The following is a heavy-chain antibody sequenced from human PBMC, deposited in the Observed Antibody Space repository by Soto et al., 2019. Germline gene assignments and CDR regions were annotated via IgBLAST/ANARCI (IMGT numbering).Heavy chain of an antibody. V-gene: IGHV1-69*06. CDR3: ARDLGYCSGGSCYVRGWFDP. D-gene: IGHD2-15*01. CDR2: IIPIFGTA. Sequence: QVQLVQSGAEVKKPESSVKVSCKDSGGTFSSYAISWVRQAPGQGLEWMGGIIPIFGTANYAQKFQGRVTITADKSTSTAYMELSSLRSEVTAVYYCARDLGYCSGGSCYVRGWFDPWGQGTLVTVSS. J-gene: IGHJ5*02. CDR1: GGTFSSYA.